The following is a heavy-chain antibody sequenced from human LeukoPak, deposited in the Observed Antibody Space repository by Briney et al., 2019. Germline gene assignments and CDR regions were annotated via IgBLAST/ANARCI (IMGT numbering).Heavy chain of an antibody. Sequence: SVKVFCKASGGTFSSYAISWVRQAPGQGLEWMGGIIPIFGTANYAQKFQGRVTITADESTSTAYMELSSLRSEDTAVYYCARSLAYCGGDCYRGDYWGQGTLVTVSS. CDR1: GGTFSSYA. D-gene: IGHD2-21*01. V-gene: IGHV1-69*13. CDR2: IIPIFGTA. J-gene: IGHJ4*02. CDR3: ARSLAYCGGDCYRGDY.